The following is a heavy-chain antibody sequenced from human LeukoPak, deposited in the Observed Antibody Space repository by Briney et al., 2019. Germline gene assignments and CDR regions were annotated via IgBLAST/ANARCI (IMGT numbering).Heavy chain of an antibody. CDR3: AAPILSIFGGGAFDI. V-gene: IGHV1-18*01. CDR1: GYTFTSYG. Sequence: ASVKVSCKASGYTFTSYGISWVRQAPGQGLEWMGWISAYNGNTNYAQKLQGRVTMTTDTSTSTAYMELSSLRSEDTAVYYCAAPILSIFGGGAFDIWGQGTMVTVSS. D-gene: IGHD3-3*01. J-gene: IGHJ3*02. CDR2: ISAYNGNT.